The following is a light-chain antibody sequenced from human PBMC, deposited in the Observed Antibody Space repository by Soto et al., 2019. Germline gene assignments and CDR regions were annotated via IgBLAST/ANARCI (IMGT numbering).Light chain of an antibody. V-gene: IGLV2-23*01. CDR2: EGN. CDR3: CSYAGSSTWV. CDR1: SSDVGSYNF. J-gene: IGLJ1*01. Sequence: QSALTQPASVSGSPGQSITISCTGTSSDVGSYNFVSWYQQHPGKAPKLMIYEGNKRPSGVSNRFSGSKSGNTASLTISGLQAEDEADYYCCSYAGSSTWVFGTGTKLTVL.